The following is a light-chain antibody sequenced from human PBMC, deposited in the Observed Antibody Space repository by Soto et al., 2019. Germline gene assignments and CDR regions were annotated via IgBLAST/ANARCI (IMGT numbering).Light chain of an antibody. Sequence: DVQLAQSPSFMSASGGDRVSITSRASQGISTFLAWYQQHPGTAPKRLIYDASNLQSGVPSRFSGSGSGTEFTLTISSLQPEDFATYYCQQVNNYPLTFGGGTKVDI. CDR3: QQVNNYPLT. V-gene: IGKV1-9*01. J-gene: IGKJ4*01. CDR2: DAS. CDR1: QGISTF.